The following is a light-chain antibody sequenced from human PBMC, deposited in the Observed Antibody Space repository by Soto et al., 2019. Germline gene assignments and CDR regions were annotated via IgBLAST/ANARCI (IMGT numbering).Light chain of an antibody. CDR2: DAS. CDR1: QSISSW. V-gene: IGKV1-5*01. CDR3: QQYNTYSRT. Sequence: DIQMTQSPSTLSAFVGDRVTITCRASQSISSWLAWYQQKPGKAPKLLIYDASSLESGVPSRFSGSGSGTDFTLTISGLQPNDFATYYCQQYNTYSRTFGQGTKVEIK. J-gene: IGKJ1*01.